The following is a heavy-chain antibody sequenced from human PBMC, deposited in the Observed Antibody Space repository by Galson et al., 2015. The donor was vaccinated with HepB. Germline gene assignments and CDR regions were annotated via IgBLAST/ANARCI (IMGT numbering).Heavy chain of an antibody. CDR3: TTLSYYYDSSGYSVE. V-gene: IGHV3-49*04. Sequence: SLRLSCAASGFTFGDYAMSWVRQAPGKGLEWVGFIRSKAYGGTTEYAASVKGRFTISRDDSKSIAYLQMNSLKTEDTAVYYCTTLSYYYDSSGYSVEWGQGTLVTVSS. J-gene: IGHJ4*02. CDR2: IRSKAYGGTT. CDR1: GFTFGDYA. D-gene: IGHD3-22*01.